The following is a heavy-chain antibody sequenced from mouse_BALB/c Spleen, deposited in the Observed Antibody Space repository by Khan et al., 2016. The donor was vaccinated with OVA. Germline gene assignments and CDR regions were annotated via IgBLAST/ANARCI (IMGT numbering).Heavy chain of an antibody. J-gene: IGHJ3*01. V-gene: IGHV9-1*02. CDR2: INTYTGEP. CDR1: GYTFTNYG. D-gene: IGHD1-2*01. CDR3: ARRDYGYGTY. Sequence: QIQLVQSGPELKKPGETVKISCKASGYTFTNYGMNWVKQAPGKGLKWMGWINTYTGEPTYADDFKGRFAFSLETSASTAYLQINNLKNEDMATYFCARRDYGYGTYWGQGTLVTVSA.